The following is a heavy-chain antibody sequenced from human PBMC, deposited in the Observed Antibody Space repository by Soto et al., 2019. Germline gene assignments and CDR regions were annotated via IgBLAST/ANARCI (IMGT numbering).Heavy chain of an antibody. CDR1: GGSLSSYF. CDR2: VYYSGHT. CDR3: AGASQYYGSGPFDF. Sequence: QVQLQESGPGLVKPSETLSLSCSVSGGSLSSYFWTWIRQTPGRGLEWIGHVYYSGHTKYNPSLTSRVTFSVDTSNTQFFLTLTPVTAADTATYVCAGASQYYGSGPFDFWGQGTLVTVSS. V-gene: IGHV4-59*01. J-gene: IGHJ4*02. D-gene: IGHD3-10*01.